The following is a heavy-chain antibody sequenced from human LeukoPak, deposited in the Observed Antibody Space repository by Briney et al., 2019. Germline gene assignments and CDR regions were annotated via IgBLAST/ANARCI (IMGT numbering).Heavy chain of an antibody. V-gene: IGHV3-11*04. D-gene: IGHD5-24*01. CDR2: ISSSGSTI. J-gene: IGHJ4*02. CDR3: ARVLLADGYKEMAVVGYFDY. CDR1: GFTFSDYY. Sequence: GGSLRLSCAASGFTFSDYYMSWIRQAPGKGPEWVSYISSSGSTIYYADSVKGRFTISRDNAKNSLHLQMKSLRAEDTAVYYCARVLLADGYKEMAVVGYFDYWGQGTLVTVSS.